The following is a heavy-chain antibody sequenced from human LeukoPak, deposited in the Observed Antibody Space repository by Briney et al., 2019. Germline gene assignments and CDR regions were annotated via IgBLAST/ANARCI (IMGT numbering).Heavy chain of an antibody. V-gene: IGHV6-1*01. CDR1: GDSVSSNSAT. Sequence: SQALSLTCAISGDSVSSNSATWNWIRQSPSRGLEWLGRTYYRSKRSNDYAVSVKSRITINPDTSKNLFSLQLNSVTPEDTAVYFCASSESGGYLFAYWGQGTLVTVSS. J-gene: IGHJ4*02. CDR2: TYYRSKRSN. CDR3: ASSESGGYLFAY. D-gene: IGHD3-22*01.